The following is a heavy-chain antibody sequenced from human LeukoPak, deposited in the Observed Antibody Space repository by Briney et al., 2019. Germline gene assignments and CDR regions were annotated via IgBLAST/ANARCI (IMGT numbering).Heavy chain of an antibody. Sequence: PSQTLSLTCTVSGGSISSGGYYWSWIRQPPGKGLEWIGYIYHSGSTYYNPSLKSRVTISVDRSKNQFPLKLSSVTAADTAVYYCARVVQLPAYSSSWSDTDYWGQGTLVTVSP. D-gene: IGHD6-13*01. CDR2: IYHSGST. CDR3: ARVVQLPAYSSSWSDTDY. V-gene: IGHV4-30-2*01. CDR1: GGSISSGGYY. J-gene: IGHJ4*02.